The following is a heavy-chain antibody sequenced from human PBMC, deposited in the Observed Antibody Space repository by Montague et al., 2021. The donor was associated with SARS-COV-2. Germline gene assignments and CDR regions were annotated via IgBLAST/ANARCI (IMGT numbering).Heavy chain of an antibody. Sequence: TRSLTCTVSGGSVNSGNYYWSWIRQPAGKRLEWMGRISTSGNTNYNPSLKSRLSILVDTSKNQFSLNLRSVTAADTAVYYCARDTEVEIRTYSYYKMDVWGLGTTVTVSS. CDR3: ARDTEVEIRTYSYYKMDV. CDR2: ISTSGNT. V-gene: IGHV4-61*02. J-gene: IGHJ6*02. CDR1: GGSVNSGNYY. D-gene: IGHD2-21*01.